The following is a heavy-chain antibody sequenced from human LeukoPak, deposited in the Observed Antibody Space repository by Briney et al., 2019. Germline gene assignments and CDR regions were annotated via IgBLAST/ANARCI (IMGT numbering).Heavy chain of an antibody. D-gene: IGHD1-20*01. CDR2: INPGDSDS. J-gene: IGHJ4*02. V-gene: IGHV5-51*01. CDR3: ARRMYNYGDY. Sequence: GESLKISCKGSGYTFTSYWIGWVRQMPGKGLEWMGIINPGDSDSRYSPSFQGQVTLSVDKSISTAYLQWSGLTASDTAIYYCARRMYNYGDYWGQGTLVTVSS. CDR1: GYTFTSYW.